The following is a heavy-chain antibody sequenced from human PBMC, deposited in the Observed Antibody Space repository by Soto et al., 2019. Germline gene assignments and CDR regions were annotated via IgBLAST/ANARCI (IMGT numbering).Heavy chain of an antibody. CDR3: ARAGIAARARSFDY. V-gene: IGHV5-51*01. J-gene: IGHJ4*02. D-gene: IGHD6-6*01. Sequence: GESLKISCKGSGYSFTNYWIDWVRQMPGKGLEWMGIIYPGDSDTRYSPSFQGQVTISADKSITTTYLQWSSLKASDTAMYYCARAGIAARARSFDYWGQGTLVTVSS. CDR1: GYSFTNYW. CDR2: IYPGDSDT.